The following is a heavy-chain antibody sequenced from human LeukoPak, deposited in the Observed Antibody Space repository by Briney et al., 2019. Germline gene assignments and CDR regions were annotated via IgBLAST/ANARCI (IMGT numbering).Heavy chain of an antibody. CDR1: GFTFRSYA. Sequence: GGSLRLCCAAAGFTFRSYAMSWVRQAPGKGLEWVSAISDDGGSKYYADSVKGRFTISRDNSKNTLFLQMNSLRAEDTAVYYCARACSGGSCYLAAFDMWGRGTMVTVSS. CDR3: ARACSGGSCYLAAFDM. J-gene: IGHJ3*02. D-gene: IGHD2-15*01. CDR2: ISDDGGSK. V-gene: IGHV3-23*01.